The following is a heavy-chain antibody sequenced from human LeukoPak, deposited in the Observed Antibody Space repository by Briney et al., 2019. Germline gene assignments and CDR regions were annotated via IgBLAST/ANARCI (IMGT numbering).Heavy chain of an antibody. CDR2: IYYSGST. Sequence: SETLSLTCTVSGGSISSYYWSWIRQPPGKGLEWIGYIYYSGSTYYNPSLKSRVTISVDTSKNQFSLKLSSVTAADTAVYYCARANLEADYWGQGTLVTVSS. V-gene: IGHV4-59*08. D-gene: IGHD3-3*01. J-gene: IGHJ4*02. CDR3: ARANLEADY. CDR1: GGSISSYY.